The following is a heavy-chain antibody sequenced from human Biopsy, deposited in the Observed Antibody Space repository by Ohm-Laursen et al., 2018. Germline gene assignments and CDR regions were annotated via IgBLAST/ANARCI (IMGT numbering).Heavy chain of an antibody. V-gene: IGHV1-46*01. J-gene: IGHJ4*02. Sequence: SVKASCKASGYIFTSYYMHWVRQAPGQGLEWMGMINPSGSTTSYPQIFQGRVTMTRDTSKSTVYMKLSSLRSADTAFYFCARNTGWYGDLYDFDDWGQGTLVTVSS. CDR3: ARNTGWYGDLYDFDD. CDR2: INPSGSTT. CDR1: GYIFTSYY. D-gene: IGHD6-19*01.